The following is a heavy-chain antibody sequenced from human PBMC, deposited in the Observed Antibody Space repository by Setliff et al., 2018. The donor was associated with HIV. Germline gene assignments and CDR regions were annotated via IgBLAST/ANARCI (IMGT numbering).Heavy chain of an antibody. V-gene: IGHV3-30*04. CDR3: ARGYCDTSGCLRGGDVS. CDR2: ISYDGSDK. Sequence: RLSCAASGFTFRIYAIHWVRQAPGKGLEWVAVISYDGSDKYYADSVKGRFTISRDNSKNTLYLQMNSLRTEDTAVYYCARGYCDTSGCLRGGDVSWGQGTLVTVSS. D-gene: IGHD3-22*01. J-gene: IGHJ5*02. CDR1: GFTFRIYA.